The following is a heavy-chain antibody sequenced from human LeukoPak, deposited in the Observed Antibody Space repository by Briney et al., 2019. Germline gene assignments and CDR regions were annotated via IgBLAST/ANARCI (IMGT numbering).Heavy chain of an antibody. CDR1: AYLFTNYF. D-gene: IGHD3-10*01. J-gene: IGHJ5*01. V-gene: IGHV1-2*02. CDR2: INPDSGHT. CDR3: ARERGPYYYGSGPADS. Sequence: GASEKVSCKTSAYLFTNYFIHWVRQAPGQGLEWMGWINPDSGHTYYAQRYQGRVTLTRDKSIRTVYMELTSLRSDDTAFYYCARERGPYYYGSGPADSWGQGTLVAVSS.